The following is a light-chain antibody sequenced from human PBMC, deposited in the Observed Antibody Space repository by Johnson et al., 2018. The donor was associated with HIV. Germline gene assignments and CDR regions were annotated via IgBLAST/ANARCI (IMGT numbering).Light chain of an antibody. CDR3: GTWDSSLSAYV. Sequence: QSVLTQPPSVSAAPGQKVTISCSGSSSNIGNNYVSWYQQLPGTAPKLLIYDNNKRPSEIPDRFSGSKSGTSATLGITVLQTGDEADYYCGTWDSSLSAYVFGTGTKVTV. CDR2: DNN. V-gene: IGLV1-51*01. CDR1: SSNIGNNY. J-gene: IGLJ1*01.